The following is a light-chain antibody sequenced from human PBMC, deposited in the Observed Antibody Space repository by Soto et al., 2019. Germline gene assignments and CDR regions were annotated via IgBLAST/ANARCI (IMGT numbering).Light chain of an antibody. J-gene: IGKJ4*01. CDR2: DAS. CDR3: QQYGSTPLP. Sequence: EIVLTQSPGTLSLSPGERATLSCRASQSVGSNKLAWYQQKRGQAPRVLMYDASTRATGIPDRFSGSGAGTDVTLTISRLQPEDFAVYYCQQYGSTPLPFGGGTKGEIK. CDR1: QSVGSNK. V-gene: IGKV3-20*01.